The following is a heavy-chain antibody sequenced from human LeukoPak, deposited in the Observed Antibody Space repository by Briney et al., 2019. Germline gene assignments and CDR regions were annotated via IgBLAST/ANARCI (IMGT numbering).Heavy chain of an antibody. V-gene: IGHV3-15*07. CDR3: TTGLHYYFDY. CDR2: IKTKTDGGTT. Sequence: GGSLRLSCVAPSFVFNNAFMNWVRQGPGKGLEWVGRIKTKTDGGTTDFAAPVKGRFTISRDDSKNTFFLHMNSLKIEDTAVYYCTTGLHYYFDYWSQRTPVTVSS. CDR1: SFVFNNAF. J-gene: IGHJ4*02. D-gene: IGHD4-11*01.